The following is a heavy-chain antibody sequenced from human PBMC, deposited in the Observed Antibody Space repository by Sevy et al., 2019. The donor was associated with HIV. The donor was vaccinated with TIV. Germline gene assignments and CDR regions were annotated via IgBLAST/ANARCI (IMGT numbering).Heavy chain of an antibody. D-gene: IGHD1-7*01. CDR3: TADWCSGTTWVRAFDL. J-gene: IGHJ3*01. Sequence: GGSLRLSCAASGFPFSDAWMNWVRQAPGKGLEWVGLIKNENEGGTTDYAAPVKGRFTISRDDSKNTLFLQMSSLKTEETSIYYCTADWCSGTTWVRAFDLWGQGTMVTVSS. CDR1: GFPFSDAW. V-gene: IGHV3-15*01. CDR2: IKNENEGGTT.